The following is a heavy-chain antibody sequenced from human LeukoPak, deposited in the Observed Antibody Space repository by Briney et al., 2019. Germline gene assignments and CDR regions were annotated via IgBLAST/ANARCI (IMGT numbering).Heavy chain of an antibody. J-gene: IGHJ4*02. Sequence: SETLSLTCTVSGGSISSGSYYWSWIRQPAGKGLEWIGRIYTSGSTNYNPSLKSRVTISADTSKNQFSLKLSSVTAADTAVYYCARSPDIMRYYFDYWGQGTLVTVSS. V-gene: IGHV4-61*02. D-gene: IGHD5-12*01. CDR1: GGSISSGSYY. CDR2: IYTSGST. CDR3: ARSPDIMRYYFDY.